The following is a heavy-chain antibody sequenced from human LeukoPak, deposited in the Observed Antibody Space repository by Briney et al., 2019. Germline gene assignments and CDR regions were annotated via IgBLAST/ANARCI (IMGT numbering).Heavy chain of an antibody. V-gene: IGHV3-48*01. J-gene: IGHJ4*02. D-gene: IGHD2-15*01. CDR2: ISSSRSSI. CDR3: ARSRTGSYFDY. Sequence: GGSLRLSRAASGFTFSSYSINWVRQAPGKGLEWVSYISSSRSSIYYADSVKGRFTISRDNAKNSLYLQMNSLRGEDTAVYYCARSRTGSYFDYWGQGTLVTVSS. CDR1: GFTFSSYS.